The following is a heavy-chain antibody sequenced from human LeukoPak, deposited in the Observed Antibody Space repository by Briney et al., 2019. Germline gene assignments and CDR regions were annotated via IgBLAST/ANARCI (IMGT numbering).Heavy chain of an antibody. D-gene: IGHD2-21*02. Sequence: AGGSLRLSCAASGFTFSSYSMNWVRQAPGKGLEWVSYLSSSSTTIYYADSVKGRFTISRDNAKNSLYLQMNSLRAEDTAVYYCASMTTYCGGDCYFFDYWGQGTLVTVSS. CDR1: GFTFSSYS. CDR2: LSSSSTTI. J-gene: IGHJ4*02. V-gene: IGHV3-48*04. CDR3: ASMTTYCGGDCYFFDY.